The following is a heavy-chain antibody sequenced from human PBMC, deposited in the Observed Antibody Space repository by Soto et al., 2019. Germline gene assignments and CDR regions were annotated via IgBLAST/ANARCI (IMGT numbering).Heavy chain of an antibody. V-gene: IGHV1-69*13. CDR3: ARYSNYVSGYYYGMDV. Sequence: SVKVSFMSSGGTFSSYASSWVRQAPGKGLEWMGGIIPIFGTANYAQKFQGRVTITADESTSTAYMEMSSLRSEDTAVYYCARYSNYVSGYYYGMDVWGQGTTVTVSS. CDR2: IIPIFGTA. CDR1: GGTFSSYA. J-gene: IGHJ6*02. D-gene: IGHD4-4*01.